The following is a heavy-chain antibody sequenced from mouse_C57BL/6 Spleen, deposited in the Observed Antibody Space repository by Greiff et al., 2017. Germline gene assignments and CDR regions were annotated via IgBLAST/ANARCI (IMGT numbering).Heavy chain of an antibody. J-gene: IGHJ2*01. Sequence: QVQLQQPGAELVTPGASVKLSCKASGYTFTSYWMHWVKQRPGQGLEWIGMIHPNSGSTHYNEKFKSKATLTVDTSSSTAYMQLSSLTSEDSAVYYCARRGGIYYGNYDDYWGQGTTRTVSS. CDR3: ARRGGIYYGNYDDY. CDR2: IHPNSGST. D-gene: IGHD2-1*01. V-gene: IGHV1-64*01. CDR1: GYTFTSYW.